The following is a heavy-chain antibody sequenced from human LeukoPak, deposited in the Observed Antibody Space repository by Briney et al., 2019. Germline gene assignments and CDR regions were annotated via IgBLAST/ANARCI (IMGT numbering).Heavy chain of an antibody. CDR2: IYYSGST. Sequence: SETLSLTCTVSGGSISSYSWSWIRQPPATGLEWIGYIYYSGSTNYNPSLKSRVTISVDTSKNQFSLKLSSVTAADTAVYYCARVQPQPIYSSGWYYFDYWGQGTLVTVSS. J-gene: IGHJ4*02. D-gene: IGHD6-19*01. CDR3: ARVQPQPIYSSGWYYFDY. CDR1: GGSISSYS. V-gene: IGHV4-59*01.